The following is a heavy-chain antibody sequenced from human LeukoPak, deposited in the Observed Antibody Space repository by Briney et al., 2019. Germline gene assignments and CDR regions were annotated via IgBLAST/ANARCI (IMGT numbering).Heavy chain of an antibody. Sequence: PPETLSLTCAVSVGYISSYYWTWIRQSPGKGLEWIGNVFYSGSTNYNPSLKSRVTISIDTSKNHFSLKLTSVTAADTAVYFCASGTVSGVIAPHSFHYWGRGTLVTVSS. CDR1: VGYISSYY. V-gene: IGHV4-59*01. CDR2: VFYSGST. J-gene: IGHJ4*01. CDR3: ASGTVSGVIAPHSFHY. D-gene: IGHD3-16*02.